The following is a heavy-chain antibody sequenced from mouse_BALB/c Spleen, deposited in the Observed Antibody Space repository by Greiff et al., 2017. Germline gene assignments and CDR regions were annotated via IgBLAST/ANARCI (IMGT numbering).Heavy chain of an antibody. CDR2: IYPGDGDT. CDR1: GYTFTSYW. D-gene: IGHD2-2*01. V-gene: IGHV1-87*01. Sequence: QVQLQQSGAELARPGASVKLSCKASGYTFTSYWMQWVKQRPGQGLEWIGAIYPGDGDTRYTQKFKGKATLTADKSSSTAYMQLSSLASEDSAVYYCASLYYGYDGGNYWGQGSTLTVSS. CDR3: ASLYYGYDGGNY. J-gene: IGHJ2*01.